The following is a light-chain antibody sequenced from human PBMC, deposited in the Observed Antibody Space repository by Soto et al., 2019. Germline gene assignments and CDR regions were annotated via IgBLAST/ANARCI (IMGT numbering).Light chain of an antibody. J-gene: IGLJ3*02. V-gene: IGLV4-60*03. CDR1: SGHSGYI. CDR3: ETWDSSTRV. CDR2: LERSGSY. Sequence: QPVLTQSSSASASLGSSVKLTCTLNSGHSGYIIAWHQQQPGKAPRYLMKLERSGSYNKGSGIPDRFSGSSSGADRYLTISNLQSEDEADYYCETWDSSTRVFGGGTKVTVL.